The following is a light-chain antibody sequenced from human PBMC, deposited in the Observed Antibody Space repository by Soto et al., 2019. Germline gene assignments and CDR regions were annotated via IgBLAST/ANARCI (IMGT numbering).Light chain of an antibody. J-gene: IGKJ2*01. CDR2: GAS. Sequence: EIVLTQSPATLSLSPGERATLSCRASQSVGSYLAWYQHKPGQAPRLLIYGASNRATDIPGRFSGRGSGTDFNLTISSLESGDSAVYYCQQRDKWPRTFGQGTKLESK. CDR1: QSVGSY. CDR3: QQRDKWPRT. V-gene: IGKV3-11*01.